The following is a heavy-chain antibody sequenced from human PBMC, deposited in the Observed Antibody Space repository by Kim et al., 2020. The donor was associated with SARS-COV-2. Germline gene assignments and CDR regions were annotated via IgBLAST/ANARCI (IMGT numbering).Heavy chain of an antibody. CDR1: GFTFTAYW. D-gene: IGHD3-16*01. J-gene: IGHJ4*02. V-gene: IGHV3-7*01. Sequence: GGSLRLSCAASGFTFTAYWMTWVRQAPGKGLEWVANIKQDGSEKYYIDSVKGRFTICRDNAKNSLYLQMNSLRVEDTAVYYCVSGAYWGQGTLVAVSS. CDR2: IKQDGSEK. CDR3: VSGAY.